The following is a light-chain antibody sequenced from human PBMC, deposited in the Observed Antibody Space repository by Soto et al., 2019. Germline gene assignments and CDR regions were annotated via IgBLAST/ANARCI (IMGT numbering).Light chain of an antibody. CDR2: GAS. CDR3: QQYGSSGT. CDR1: QSVSSSY. Sequence: LASTNSHGTLSLSPGERTTLXWRASQSVSSSYLAWYQQKPGQAPRLLIYGASSRATGIPDRFSGSGSGTDFTLTISRLEPEDFAVYYCQQYGSSGTFGQGTKVDIK. V-gene: IGKV3-20*01. J-gene: IGKJ1*01.